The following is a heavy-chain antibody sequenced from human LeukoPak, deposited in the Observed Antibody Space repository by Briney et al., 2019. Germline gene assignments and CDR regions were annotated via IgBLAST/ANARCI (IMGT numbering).Heavy chain of an antibody. J-gene: IGHJ3*01. CDR1: GFNFSIYP. V-gene: IGHV3-23*01. Sequence: GGSLRLSCTTSGFNFSIYPMTWVRQAPGKGLEWVSAISGSGGSTYYADSVKGRFTISRDNSKNALYLQMNSLRAEDTAVYYCAKFFTGEYVRAFDVWGQGTMVTVSS. CDR2: ISGSGGST. D-gene: IGHD3-10*02. CDR3: AKFFTGEYVRAFDV.